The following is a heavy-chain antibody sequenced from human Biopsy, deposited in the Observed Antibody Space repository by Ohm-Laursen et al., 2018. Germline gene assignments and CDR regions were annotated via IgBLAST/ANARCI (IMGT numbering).Heavy chain of an antibody. J-gene: IGHJ5*02. V-gene: IGHV3-15*01. CDR3: LSNWLDP. Sequence: SLRLSCTASGFPFTNAWMSWVRQAPGKGLEWVGRIKSKTGGGTIYYAASVKGRFSISRDDSKNTLYLQMNSLKTEDTAVYYCLSNWLDPWGQGTLVTVSS. CDR2: IKSKTGGGTI. CDR1: GFPFTNAW.